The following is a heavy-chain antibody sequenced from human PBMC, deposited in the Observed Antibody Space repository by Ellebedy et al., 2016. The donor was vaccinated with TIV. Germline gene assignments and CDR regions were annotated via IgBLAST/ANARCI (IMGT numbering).Heavy chain of an antibody. D-gene: IGHD4-17*01. Sequence: GGSLRLSCAASGFSFSSYSMNWVRQAPGKGLEWVANINQDGSEKYYVDSVRGRFTISRDNAKNSLYLQMNSLGADDSAVYYCATDGSYGDYRSPAHAFEFWGQGTMVTVSS. CDR3: ATDGSYGDYRSPAHAFEF. J-gene: IGHJ3*01. CDR2: INQDGSEK. V-gene: IGHV3-7*01. CDR1: GFSFSSYS.